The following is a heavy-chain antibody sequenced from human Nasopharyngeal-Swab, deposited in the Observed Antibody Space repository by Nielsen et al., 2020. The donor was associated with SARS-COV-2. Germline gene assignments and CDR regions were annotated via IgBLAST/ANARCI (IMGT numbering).Heavy chain of an antibody. CDR3: ARVSENCSGGSCGADVLYFDL. J-gene: IGHJ2*01. CDR2: IYHSGST. D-gene: IGHD2-15*01. Sequence: WIRQPPGKGLEWIGEIYHSGSTNYNPSLKSRVTISVDKSKNQFSLKLSSVTAADTAVYYCARVSENCSGGSCGADVLYFDLWGRGTLVTVSS. V-gene: IGHV4-4*02.